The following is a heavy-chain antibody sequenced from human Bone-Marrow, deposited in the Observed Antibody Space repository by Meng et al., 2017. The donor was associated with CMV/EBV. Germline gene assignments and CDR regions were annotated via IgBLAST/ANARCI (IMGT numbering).Heavy chain of an antibody. CDR3: ARAREMDSSSPVDY. CDR2: INHSGST. V-gene: IGHV4-34*01. D-gene: IGHD6-6*01. CDR1: GGSFSGYY. Sequence: SETLSLTCAVYGGSFSGYYWSWIRQPPGKGLEWIGEINHSGSTNYNPSLKSRVTISVDTSKNQFPLKLSYVTAADAAVYYCARAREMDSSSPVDYWGQGTLVTVSS. J-gene: IGHJ4*02.